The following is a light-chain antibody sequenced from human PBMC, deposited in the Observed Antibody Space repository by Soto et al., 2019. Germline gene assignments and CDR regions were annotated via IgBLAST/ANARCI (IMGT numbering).Light chain of an antibody. CDR3: QSADSSGTYYV. CDR2: EGS. V-gene: IGLV2-14*02. J-gene: IGLJ1*01. Sequence: QSVLTQPASVSGSPGQSITISCTGTSSDVGSYNLVSWYQQHPGKAPKLMIYEGSERPSGIPERFSGSSSGTTVTLTISGVQAEDEADYYCQSADSSGTYYVFGTGTKVTVL. CDR1: SSDVGSYNL.